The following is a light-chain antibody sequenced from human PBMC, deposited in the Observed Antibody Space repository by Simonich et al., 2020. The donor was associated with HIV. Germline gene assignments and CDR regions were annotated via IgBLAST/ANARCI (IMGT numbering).Light chain of an antibody. CDR2: EVS. Sequence: DIVMTQSPLSLSVTPGQTASISYNSSQSLLHRDGKTYLYWYLHKPGQSPQILIYEVSNRFSGVPDRFSGSGSGTDFTLKISRVEAEDVGVYYCMQNIQLPPTFGPGTKVDIK. CDR3: MQNIQLPPT. J-gene: IGKJ3*01. V-gene: IGKV2D-29*02. CDR1: QSLLHRDGKTY.